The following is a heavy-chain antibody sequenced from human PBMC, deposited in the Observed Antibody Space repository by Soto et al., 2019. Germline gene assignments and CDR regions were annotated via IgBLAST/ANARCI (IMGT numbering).Heavy chain of an antibody. CDR1: GGSISSYY. J-gene: IGHJ5*02. CDR3: ARGYHGYYALRVDWFDP. Sequence: PSETLSLTCTVSGGSISSYYWSWIRQPPGKGLEWIGYIYYSGSTNYNPSLKSRVTISVDTSKNQFSLKLSSVTAADTAVYYCARGYHGYYALRVDWFDPWGQGTLVTVSS. V-gene: IGHV4-59*01. CDR2: IYYSGST. D-gene: IGHD3-10*01.